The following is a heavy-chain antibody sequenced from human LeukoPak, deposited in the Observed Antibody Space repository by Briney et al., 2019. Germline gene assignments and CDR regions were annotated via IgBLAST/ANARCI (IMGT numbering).Heavy chain of an antibody. CDR1: GFTFSSYA. CDR3: ARDEQQLVYYYFDY. V-gene: IGHV3-23*01. Sequence: GGSLRLSCAASGFTFSSYAMSWVRQAPGKGLEWVSAISGSGDSTYYADSVKGRFTISRDNSKNTLYLQMNSLRAEDTAVYYCARDEQQLVYYYFDYWGQGTLVTVSS. CDR2: ISGSGDST. J-gene: IGHJ4*02. D-gene: IGHD6-13*01.